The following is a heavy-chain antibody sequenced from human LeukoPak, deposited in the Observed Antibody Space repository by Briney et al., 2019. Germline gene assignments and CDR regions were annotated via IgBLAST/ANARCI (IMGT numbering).Heavy chain of an antibody. Sequence: SVKVSCKASGFTFTSSAMQWVRQARGQRLEWIGWIVVGSGNTNYAQKFQERVTITRDMSTSTAYMELSSLRSEDTAVYYCAARGDYYGSGSYYYYYGMDVWGQGTTVTVSS. V-gene: IGHV1-58*02. D-gene: IGHD3-10*01. J-gene: IGHJ6*02. CDR2: IVVGSGNT. CDR3: AARGDYYGSGSYYYYYGMDV. CDR1: GFTFTSSA.